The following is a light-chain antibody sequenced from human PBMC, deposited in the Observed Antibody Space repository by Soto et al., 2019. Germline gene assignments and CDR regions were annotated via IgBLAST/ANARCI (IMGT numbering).Light chain of an antibody. Sequence: EMVVTQSPATLSVSPGERATLSCRASQDVSSNLAWYQQKPGQAPSLLIYGASTRATGTPARFSGSGSGTEFTLTISRLEPEDFAVYYCQQYGSSPPTFGQGTKVDIK. V-gene: IGKV3-15*01. CDR2: GAS. CDR1: QDVSSN. J-gene: IGKJ1*01. CDR3: QQYGSSPPT.